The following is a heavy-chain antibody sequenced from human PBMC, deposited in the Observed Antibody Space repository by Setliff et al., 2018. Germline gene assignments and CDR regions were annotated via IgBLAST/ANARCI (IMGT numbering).Heavy chain of an antibody. CDR3: ARAYCSSTICYERLDY. Sequence: SETLSLTCTVSGGSISSYYWSWIRQPPGKGLEWIGYIYYRGTTNYNPSLRSRVTMLVDTSINQFSLKLSSVTAADTAVYYCARAYCSSTICYERLDYWGQGTLVTVSS. J-gene: IGHJ4*02. CDR1: GGSISSYY. V-gene: IGHV4-59*01. D-gene: IGHD2-2*01. CDR2: IYYRGTT.